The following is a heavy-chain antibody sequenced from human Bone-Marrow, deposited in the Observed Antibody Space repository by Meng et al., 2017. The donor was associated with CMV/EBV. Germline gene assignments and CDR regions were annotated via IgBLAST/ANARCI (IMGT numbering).Heavy chain of an antibody. V-gene: IGHV4-39*07. CDR1: GGSISSSSYY. CDR3: ARDQLITTYYYYGMDV. J-gene: IGHJ6*02. Sequence: SETLSLTCTVPGGSISSSSYYWGWIRQPPGKGLEWIGSIYYSGSTYYNPSLKSRVTISVDTSKNQFSLKLSSVTAADTAVYYCARDQLITTYYYYGMDVWGQGTTVTVSS. CDR2: IYYSGST. D-gene: IGHD4-11*01.